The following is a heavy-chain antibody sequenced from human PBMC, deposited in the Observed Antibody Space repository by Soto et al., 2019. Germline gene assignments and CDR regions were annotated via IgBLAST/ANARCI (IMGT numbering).Heavy chain of an antibody. D-gene: IGHD2-15*01. J-gene: IGHJ6*02. CDR3: ARLLQGPSYYGMDV. CDR2: ISADTGNT. Sequence: QVQLVQSGAEVKKPGASVKVSCKASGYTFTTYGITWVRQAPGQGLEWMGWISADTGNTNFAQKLQGRVTMTTDTSTSTAYMELRSLRSDDTAVYYCARLLQGPSYYGMDVWGQGTTGTVSS. CDR1: GYTFTTYG. V-gene: IGHV1-18*01.